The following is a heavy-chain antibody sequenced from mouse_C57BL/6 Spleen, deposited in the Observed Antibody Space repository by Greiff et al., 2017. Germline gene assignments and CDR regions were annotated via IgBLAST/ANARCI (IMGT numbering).Heavy chain of an antibody. Sequence: QVQLQQSGAELVKPGASVKLSCKASGYTFTSYWMHWVKQRPGQGLEWIGMIHPNSGSTNYNEKFKSKATLTVDQSSSTAYMQLSSLTSEDAAGDYCARSFCSNRGGAMDYWGQGTSVTVAS. D-gene: IGHD2-5*01. CDR3: ARSFCSNRGGAMDY. V-gene: IGHV1-64*01. J-gene: IGHJ4*01. CDR1: GYTFTSYW. CDR2: IHPNSGST.